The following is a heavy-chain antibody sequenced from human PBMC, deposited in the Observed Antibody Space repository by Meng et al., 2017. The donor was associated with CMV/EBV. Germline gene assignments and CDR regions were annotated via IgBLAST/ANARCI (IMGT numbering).Heavy chain of an antibody. CDR1: GDTFTDYN. J-gene: IGHJ5*02. D-gene: IGHD4-17*01. V-gene: IGHV1-2*02. CDR2: INPTSGDT. Sequence: GADIRKPGSSVKVSRKASGDTFTDYNMNWVRKAPGQGLEWMGCINPTSGDTNYAQKFQGRVTMTRDTSISTAYMELSRLRSDDTAVYYCTRDAHLTTVTPNWFDPWGQGTLVTVSS. CDR3: TRDAHLTTVTPNWFDP.